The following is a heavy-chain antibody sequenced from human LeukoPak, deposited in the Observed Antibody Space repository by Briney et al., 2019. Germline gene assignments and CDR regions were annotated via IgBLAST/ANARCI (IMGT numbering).Heavy chain of an antibody. J-gene: IGHJ4*02. V-gene: IGHV3-48*01. CDR3: ARERFVVVVAATIFDY. CDR2: ISSSSSTI. Sequence: PGGSLRLSCAASGFTFSSYAMSWVRQAPGQGKERVSYISSSSSTIYYADSVKGRFTIIRDNAKNSLYLQMNSLRAEDTAVYYCARERFVVVVAATIFDYWGQGTLVTVSS. CDR1: GFTFSSYA. D-gene: IGHD2-15*01.